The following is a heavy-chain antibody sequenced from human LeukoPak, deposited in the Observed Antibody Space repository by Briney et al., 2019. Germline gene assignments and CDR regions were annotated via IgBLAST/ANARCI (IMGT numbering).Heavy chain of an antibody. CDR3: AKSPGTTGWFDP. J-gene: IGHJ5*02. Sequence: GGSLRLSCAASGFTFSTYGMRWVRQAPGKGLEWVSGISGSGATIYYADSVKGRFTISRDNSKNTLYLQMNSLRAEDTAVYYCAKSPGTTGWFDPWGQGTLVTVSS. CDR1: GFTFSTYG. D-gene: IGHD1-1*01. CDR2: ISGSGATI. V-gene: IGHV3-23*01.